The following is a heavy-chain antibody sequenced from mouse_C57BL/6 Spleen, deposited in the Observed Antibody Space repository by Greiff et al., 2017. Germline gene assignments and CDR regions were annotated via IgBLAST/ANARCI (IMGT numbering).Heavy chain of an antibody. V-gene: IGHV1-64*01. CDR1: GYTFTSYW. J-gene: IGHJ2*01. CDR2: IHPNSGST. D-gene: IGHD2-5*01. CDR3: ARLGLDSNYDFDY. Sequence: QVQLQQPGAELVKPGASVKLSCKASGYTFTSYWMHWVKQRPGQGLEWIGMIHPNSGSTNYNEKFKSKATLTVDKSSSTAYMQLSSLTSEDSAFYYCARLGLDSNYDFDYWGQGTTLTVSS.